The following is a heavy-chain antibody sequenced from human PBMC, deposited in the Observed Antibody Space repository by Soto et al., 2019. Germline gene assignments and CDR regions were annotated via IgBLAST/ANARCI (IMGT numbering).Heavy chain of an antibody. CDR3: TTDSYTSVIVVRFDY. V-gene: IGHV3-15*07. J-gene: IGHJ4*02. CDR1: GFAFSNAW. D-gene: IGHD3-22*01. CDR2: IKSKGHGGTT. Sequence: GGSLRLSCAASGFAFSNAWINWVRQAPGKGLEWVGRIKSKGHGGTTDFAAPVRGRFAISRDDSRNLVYMQMNSLNTEDTALYYCTTDSYTSVIVVRFDYWGQGTLVTVSS.